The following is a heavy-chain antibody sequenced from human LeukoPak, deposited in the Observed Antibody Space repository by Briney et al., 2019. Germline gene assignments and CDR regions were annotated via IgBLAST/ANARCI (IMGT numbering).Heavy chain of an antibody. CDR3: ATPGVRYYDSSGYYLFGY. J-gene: IGHJ4*02. CDR2: IYSGGST. D-gene: IGHD3-22*01. V-gene: IGHV3-53*01. CDR1: GFTVSSNY. Sequence: GGSLRLSCAASGFTVSSNYMSWVRQAPGKGLEWVSVIYSGGSTYYADSVKGRFTISRDNSKNTLYLQMNSLRAEDTAVYYCATPGVRYYDSSGYYLFGYWGQGTLVTVSS.